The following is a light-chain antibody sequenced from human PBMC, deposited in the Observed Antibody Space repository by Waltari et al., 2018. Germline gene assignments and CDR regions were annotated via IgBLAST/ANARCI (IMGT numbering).Light chain of an antibody. CDR2: AAS. V-gene: IGKV1-39*01. CDR1: QSISSY. J-gene: IGKJ5*01. Sequence: DIQMTQTPSYLSASVGDRVTITFRASQSISSYLNWYQQKPGKAPKRLSYAASSLQSGVPSRVSGSGSGTDFTLTISSLQPEDFATYYCQQSYSTHSITFGQGTRLEIK. CDR3: QQSYSTHSIT.